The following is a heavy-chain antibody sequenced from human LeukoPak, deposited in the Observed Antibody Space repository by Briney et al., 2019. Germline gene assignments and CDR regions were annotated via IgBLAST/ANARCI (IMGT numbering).Heavy chain of an antibody. V-gene: IGHV4-39*07. J-gene: IGHJ4*02. D-gene: IGHD3-3*01. CDR3: ARERKTIFGVVINFDY. CDR2: IYYSGST. Sequence: PSETLSLTCTVSGGSISSSSYYWGWIRQPPGKGLEWIGSIYYSGSTYYNPSLKSRVTISVDTSKNQFSLKLSSVTAADTAVYYCARERKTIFGVVINFDYWGQGTLVTVSS. CDR1: GGSISSSSYY.